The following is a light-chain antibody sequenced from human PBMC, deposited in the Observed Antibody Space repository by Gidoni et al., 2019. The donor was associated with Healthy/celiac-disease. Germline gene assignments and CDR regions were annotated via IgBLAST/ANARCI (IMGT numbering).Light chain of an antibody. Sequence: DIVMTQPPDSLAVSLGERATSNCKSSQSGLYSSNNKNYLAWYQQKPGQPPKLLIYWASTRQSGVPDRFSGSGSGTDFTPTISSLQAEDVAVYYCQQYYSTPAWTFGQGTKVEIK. CDR2: WAS. CDR1: QSGLYSSNNKNY. V-gene: IGKV4-1*01. CDR3: QQYYSTPAWT. J-gene: IGKJ1*01.